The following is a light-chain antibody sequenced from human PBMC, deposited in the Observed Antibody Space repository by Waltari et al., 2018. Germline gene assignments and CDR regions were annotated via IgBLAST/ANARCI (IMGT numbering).Light chain of an antibody. CDR3: QHYHQWPPYT. J-gene: IGKJ2*01. CDR1: QTIRYN. Sequence: EIVLTQSPSTLSVSPGERAILSCRASQTIRYNLPWYQQRPGQPPRLLIYGASARAAAIPVRFSGSGSGTEFTLTISGLQSEDFAVYYCQHYHQWPPYTFGQGTKVE. CDR2: GAS. V-gene: IGKV3-15*01.